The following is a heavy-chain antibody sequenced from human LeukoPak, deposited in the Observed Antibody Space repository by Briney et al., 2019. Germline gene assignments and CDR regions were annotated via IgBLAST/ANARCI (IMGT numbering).Heavy chain of an antibody. Sequence: PSETLSLTCTVSGDSISSYYWSWIRQPPGKGLEWIGYIYYSGSTNYNPSLKSRVTISVDTSKNQFSLKLSSVTAADTAVYYCARVYSGYDYGVGWFDPWGQGTLVTVSS. CDR2: IYYSGST. D-gene: IGHD5-12*01. V-gene: IGHV4-59*01. J-gene: IGHJ5*02. CDR1: GDSISSYY. CDR3: ARVYSGYDYGVGWFDP.